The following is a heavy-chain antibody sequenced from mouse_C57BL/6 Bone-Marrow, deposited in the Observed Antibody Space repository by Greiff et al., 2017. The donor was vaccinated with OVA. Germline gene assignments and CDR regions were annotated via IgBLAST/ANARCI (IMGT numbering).Heavy chain of an antibody. V-gene: IGHV1-74*01. CDR3: AIPGEDYYAMDY. Sequence: VQLQQPGAELVKPGASVKVSCKASGYTFTSYWMHWVKQRPGQGLEWIGRIHPSDSDTNYNQKFKGKATLTVDKSSSTAYMQLSSLTSKDSAVYYCAIPGEDYYAMDYWGQGTSVTVSS. CDR1: GYTFTSYW. D-gene: IGHD2-13*01. J-gene: IGHJ4*01. CDR2: IHPSDSDT.